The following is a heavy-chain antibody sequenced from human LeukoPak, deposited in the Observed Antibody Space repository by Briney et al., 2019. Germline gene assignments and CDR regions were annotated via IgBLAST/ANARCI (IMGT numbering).Heavy chain of an antibody. J-gene: IGHJ5*02. D-gene: IGHD1-1*01. CDR1: GDSISYFY. Sequence: SETLSLTCSVSGDSISYFYWSWIRQAAGKGLEWIGRMSSSGNNDYNASLKSRVTMSVDTSKNQLSLKVISVTAADTAVYYCARRPIKLTSFDPWGQGTLVTVSS. CDR3: ARRPIKLTSFDP. CDR2: MSSSGNN. V-gene: IGHV4-4*07.